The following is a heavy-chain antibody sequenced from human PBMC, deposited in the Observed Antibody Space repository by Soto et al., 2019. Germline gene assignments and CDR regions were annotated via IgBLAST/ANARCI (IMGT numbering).Heavy chain of an antibody. V-gene: IGHV1-18*01. D-gene: IGHD2-2*01. CDR2: ISPYSGYT. J-gene: IGHJ4*02. Sequence: ASVKVSWKGFGYSFMKYGINWVRQAPGQGXEWVGWISPYSGYTHSAQKFHGRLTLTTDTAASTAYMELRILRSADTALYYCAREASVLIPAAQPSCFHSWGQATLVTVSS. CDR1: GYSFMKYG. CDR3: AREASVLIPAAQPSCFHS.